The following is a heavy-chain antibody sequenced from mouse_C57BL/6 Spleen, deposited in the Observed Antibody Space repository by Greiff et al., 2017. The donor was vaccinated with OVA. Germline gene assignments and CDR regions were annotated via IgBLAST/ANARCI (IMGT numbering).Heavy chain of an antibody. CDR3: ARQGHYYGSSYCFDY. CDR2: ISSGSSTI. J-gene: IGHJ2*01. D-gene: IGHD1-1*01. Sequence: EVMLVESGGGLVKPGGSLKLSCAASGFTFSDYGMHWVRQAPEKGLEWVAYISSGSSTIYYADTVKGRFTISRDNAKNTLFLQMTSLRSEDTAMYYCARQGHYYGSSYCFDYWGQGTTLTVSS. V-gene: IGHV5-17*01. CDR1: GFTFSDYG.